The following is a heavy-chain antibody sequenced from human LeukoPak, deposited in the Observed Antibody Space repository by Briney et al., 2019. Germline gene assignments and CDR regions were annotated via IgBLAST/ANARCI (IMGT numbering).Heavy chain of an antibody. J-gene: IGHJ5*02. Sequence: ASVKVSCKASGYTFTTYAINWVRQAPGQGLEWMGWIDTSTGNPTYAQGFTEQFVFSLDTSVNTAYLQINSLKAEDTAMYYCARDNYGAEEGIGSSLVWLDPWGQGTLVIVSS. CDR1: GYTFTTYA. CDR2: IDTSTGNP. V-gene: IGHV7-4-1*02. CDR3: ARDNYGAEEGIGSSLVWLDP. D-gene: IGHD6-13*01.